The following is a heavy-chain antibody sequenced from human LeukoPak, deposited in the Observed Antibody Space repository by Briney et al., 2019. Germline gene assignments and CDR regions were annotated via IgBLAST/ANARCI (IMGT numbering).Heavy chain of an antibody. V-gene: IGHV1-69*05. Sequence: ASVKVSCRASGGTFSSYAISWVRQAPGQGLEWMGGIIPIFGTANYAQKFQGRVTITTDESTSTAYMELSSLGSEDTAVYYCARSLGVVVPAATGGRNWFDPWGQGTLVTVSS. CDR3: ARSLGVVVPAATGGRNWFDP. D-gene: IGHD2-2*01. CDR2: IIPIFGTA. J-gene: IGHJ5*02. CDR1: GGTFSSYA.